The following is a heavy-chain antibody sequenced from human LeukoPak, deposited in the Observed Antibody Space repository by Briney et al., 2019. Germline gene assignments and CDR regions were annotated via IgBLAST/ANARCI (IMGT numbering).Heavy chain of an antibody. Sequence: GVSVKVSCKASGYTFTGYYMHWVRQAPGQGLEWMGWINPNSGGTNYAQKFQGRVTMTRDTSISTAYMELSRLRSDDTAVYYCARDFWSGSAHFDYWGQGTLVTVSS. D-gene: IGHD3-3*01. CDR3: ARDFWSGSAHFDY. CDR1: GYTFTGYY. V-gene: IGHV1-2*02. J-gene: IGHJ4*02. CDR2: INPNSGGT.